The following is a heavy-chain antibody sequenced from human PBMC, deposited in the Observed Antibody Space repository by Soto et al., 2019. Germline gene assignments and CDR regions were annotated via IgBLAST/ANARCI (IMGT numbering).Heavy chain of an antibody. CDR1: GFTFSNYA. V-gene: IGHV3-23*01. Sequence: GGSLRLSCATSGFTFSNYAMSWVRQAPGKGLEWVSAVSGGDSSTYYAGSVRGRFTISRDNSKNTLNLQMDSLRAEDTAVYYCTSRPGTAVAVLDYWGQGTLVTVSS. CDR3: TSRPGTAVAVLDY. D-gene: IGHD6-19*01. J-gene: IGHJ4*02. CDR2: VSGGDSST.